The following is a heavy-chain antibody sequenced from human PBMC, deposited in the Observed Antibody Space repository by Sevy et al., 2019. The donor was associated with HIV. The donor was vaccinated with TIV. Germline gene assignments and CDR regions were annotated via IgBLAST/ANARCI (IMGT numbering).Heavy chain of an antibody. CDR3: ARDRDSTFGGGEAFDV. D-gene: IGHD2-2*01. CDR2: ITPFFDST. V-gene: IGHV1-69*13. CDR1: GGTFDTYS. J-gene: IGHJ3*01. Sequence: ASVNVSCKASGGTFDTYSISWLRQAPGQGLEWMGGITPFFDSTNYEQKFQGRVTITEDASTSTAYMVLSGLRPEDSAVYFCARDRDSTFGGGEAFDVWGQGTMVTVSS.